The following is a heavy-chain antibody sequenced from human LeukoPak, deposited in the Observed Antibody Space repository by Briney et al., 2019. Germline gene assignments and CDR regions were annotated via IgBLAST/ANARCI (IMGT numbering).Heavy chain of an antibody. V-gene: IGHV1-69*01. CDR2: IIPIFGTA. J-gene: IGHJ4*02. CDR3: ARGRYCSSTSCPWGY. D-gene: IGHD2-2*01. Sequence: ASVKVSCKASGGTFSSYAISWVRQAPGQGLEWMGGIIPIFGTANYAQKFQGRVTITADESTSTAYMELSSLRSEDTAVYYCARGRYCSSTSCPWGYWGQGTLVTVSS. CDR1: GGTFSSYA.